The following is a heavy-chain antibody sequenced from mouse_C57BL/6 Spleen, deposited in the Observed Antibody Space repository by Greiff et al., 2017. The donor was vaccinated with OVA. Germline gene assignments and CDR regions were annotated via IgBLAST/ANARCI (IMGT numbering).Heavy chain of an antibody. CDR2: IDPSDSYT. J-gene: IGHJ4*01. Sequence: QVQLKQPGAELVMPGASVKLSCKASGYTFTSYWMHWVKQRPGQGLEWIGEIDPSDSYTNYNQKFKGKSTLTVDKSSSTAYMQLSSLTSEDSAVYYCATTTLNAMDYWGQGTSVTVSS. CDR3: ATTTLNAMDY. D-gene: IGHD5-5*01. V-gene: IGHV1-69*01. CDR1: GYTFTSYW.